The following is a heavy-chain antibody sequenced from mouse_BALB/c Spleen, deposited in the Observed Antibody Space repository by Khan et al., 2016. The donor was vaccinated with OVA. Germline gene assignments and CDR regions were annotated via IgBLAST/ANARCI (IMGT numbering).Heavy chain of an antibody. CDR2: IYPGNSDT. Sequence: VQLQQSGTVLARPGTSVKMSCKASGYTFTSYWMHWVKQRPGQGLEWIGAIYPGNSDTSYNQKFKGKAKLTAVTSTSTAYMELSSLPHEDSAVYYWTRGGDLFAYWGQGTLVTVSA. CDR3: TRGGDLFAY. J-gene: IGHJ3*01. CDR1: GYTFTSYW. D-gene: IGHD2-13*01. V-gene: IGHV1-5*01.